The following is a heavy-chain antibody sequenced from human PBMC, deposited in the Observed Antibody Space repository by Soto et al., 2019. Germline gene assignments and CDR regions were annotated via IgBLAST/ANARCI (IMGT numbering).Heavy chain of an antibody. V-gene: IGHV4-39*01. J-gene: IGHJ4*01. CDR2: MFYGGGTY. Sequence: SETLSLTCIVSGDSINSSPYYWGWIRQPPGKRLEWIGRMFYGGGTYYYSPSLKSRVTISVDTAKNHFSLTMTSVTAAVTAVFYCGRPAGLGCYYFDCWGPGTLVTVSS. CDR3: GRPAGLGCYYFDC. CDR1: GDSINSSPYY. D-gene: IGHD6-19*01.